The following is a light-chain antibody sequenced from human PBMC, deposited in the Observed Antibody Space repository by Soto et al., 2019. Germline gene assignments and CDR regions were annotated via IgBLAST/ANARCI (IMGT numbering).Light chain of an antibody. CDR2: EVT. V-gene: IGLV2-14*01. J-gene: IGLJ2*01. CDR3: SSYRRTTFPHVV. CDR1: TSDIGADDF. Sequence: QSALTQPASVSGSPGQSITISCTGTTSDIGADDFVSWYQHHPDKTPQLIIFEVTYRPTGISHRFSASKSGNTASLTISGLQAEDEAFYYCSSYRRTTFPHVVFGGGTQLTVL.